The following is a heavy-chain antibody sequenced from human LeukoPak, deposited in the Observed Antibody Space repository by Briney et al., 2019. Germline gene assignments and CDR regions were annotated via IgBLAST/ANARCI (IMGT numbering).Heavy chain of an antibody. Sequence: GGSLRLSCAASGLTLRSYGMHWVRQAPGKGLEWVAVISHDGSNKDYSDSVKGRFTIPRDNSRNTLYLQMNSLRAEDTAVYYCANDYSNYYSYAMDVWGQGTTVTVSS. D-gene: IGHD4-11*01. CDR2: ISHDGSNK. CDR1: GLTLRSYG. V-gene: IGHV3-30*18. CDR3: ANDYSNYYSYAMDV. J-gene: IGHJ6*02.